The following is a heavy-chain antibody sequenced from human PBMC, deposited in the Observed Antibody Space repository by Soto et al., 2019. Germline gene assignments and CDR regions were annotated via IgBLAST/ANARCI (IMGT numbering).Heavy chain of an antibody. CDR3: ARRRDDLFDS. J-gene: IGHJ4*02. CDR1: GVSISGTNW. Sequence: QVQLQESGPGLVKPSGTLSLTCAVSGVSISGTNWWTWVRQSPGKGLEWIGDIYHSGSTSYIPSLKSRLTISVDKSKNQFSLKLTSVTAADSAVYYCARRRDDLFDSWGQGTLVTVSS. CDR2: IYHSGST. V-gene: IGHV4-4*02.